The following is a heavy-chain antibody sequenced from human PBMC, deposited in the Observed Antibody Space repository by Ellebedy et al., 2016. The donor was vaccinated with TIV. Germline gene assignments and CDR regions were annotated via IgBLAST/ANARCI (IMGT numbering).Heavy chain of an antibody. J-gene: IGHJ4*02. CDR3: ARDLHFAFDY. CDR1: GFSFSDYC. V-gene: IGHV3-7*01. CDR2: ILQDGNGK. Sequence: PGGSLRLSCAASGFSFSDYCMTWVRQGPGKGLEWVARILQDGNGKYYVDSVKGRFTISRDNARYSVYLQMSSLRAEDTAMYYCARDLHFAFDYWGRGTLVTVSS.